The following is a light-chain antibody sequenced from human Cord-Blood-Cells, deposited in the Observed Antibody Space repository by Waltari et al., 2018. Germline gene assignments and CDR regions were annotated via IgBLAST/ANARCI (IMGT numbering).Light chain of an antibody. J-gene: IGLJ3*02. CDR1: SSDGGGYNY. CDR3: STYTSSSTWV. Sequence: SALTQPASVSGSPGQSGTSAGTGVSSDGGGYNYVSWYQQHPGKAPKRMIYDVSNRPSGVSNRFSGSKSGNTASLTISGLQPEDEADYSCSTYTSSSTWVFGGGTKLTVL. CDR2: DVS. V-gene: IGLV2-14*01.